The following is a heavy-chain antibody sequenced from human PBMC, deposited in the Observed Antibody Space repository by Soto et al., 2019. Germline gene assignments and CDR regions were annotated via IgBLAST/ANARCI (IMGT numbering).Heavy chain of an antibody. J-gene: IGHJ6*02. CDR2: INHSGST. CDR3: ARDQQRYYRSGKRHYGMDV. V-gene: IGHV4-34*01. CDR1: GGSFSGYY. Sequence: PSETLSLTCAVYGGSFSGYYWSWIRQPPGKGLEWIGEINHSGSTNYNPSLKSRVTISVDTSKNQFSLKLSSVTAADTAVYYCARDQQRYYRSGKRHYGMDVWGQGTTVTVSS. D-gene: IGHD3-10*01.